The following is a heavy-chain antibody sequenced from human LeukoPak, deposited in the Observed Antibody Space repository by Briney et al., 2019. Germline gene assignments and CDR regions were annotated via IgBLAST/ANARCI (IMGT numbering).Heavy chain of an antibody. Sequence: PSETLSLTCAVSGGSISSSNWWSWVRQPPGKGLELIGEIYHSGSTNYNPSLKSRVSISVDKSKHQFSLKLSSVTAADTAVYYCAEVRGAFDIWGQGTMVTVSS. CDR1: GGSISSSNW. J-gene: IGHJ3*02. CDR2: IYHSGST. V-gene: IGHV4-4*02. CDR3: AEVRGAFDI. D-gene: IGHD3-10*01.